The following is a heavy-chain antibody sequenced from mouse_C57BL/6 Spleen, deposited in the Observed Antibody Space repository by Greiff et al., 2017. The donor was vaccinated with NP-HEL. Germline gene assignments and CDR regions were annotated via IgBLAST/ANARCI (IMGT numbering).Heavy chain of an antibody. Sequence: QVQLQQSGAELVRPGASVTLSCKASGYTFTDYEMHWVKQTPVHGLEWIGAIDPETGGTAYNQKFKGKAILTADKSSSTAYMELRSLTSEGSAVYYCTRSNYGSSYDWYFDVWGTGTTVTVSS. CDR3: TRSNYGSSYDWYFDV. CDR2: IDPETGGT. D-gene: IGHD1-1*01. J-gene: IGHJ1*03. V-gene: IGHV1-15*01. CDR1: GYTFTDYE.